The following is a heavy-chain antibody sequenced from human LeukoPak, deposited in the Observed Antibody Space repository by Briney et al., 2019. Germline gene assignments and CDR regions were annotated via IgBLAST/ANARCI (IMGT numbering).Heavy chain of an antibody. CDR2: INPRGGST. CDR3: AREGSSCTPSYYYYMDV. D-gene: IGHD6-13*01. J-gene: IGHJ6*03. CDR1: GYTFTSYY. Sequence: ASVKVSCKASGYTFTSYYMHWVRQAPGQGLEWRGIINPRGGSTSYAQKFQGRVTMTRDTSISTAYMELSRLISGDKAVYYCAREGSSCTPSYYYYMDVWGKGTTVTISS. V-gene: IGHV1-46*01.